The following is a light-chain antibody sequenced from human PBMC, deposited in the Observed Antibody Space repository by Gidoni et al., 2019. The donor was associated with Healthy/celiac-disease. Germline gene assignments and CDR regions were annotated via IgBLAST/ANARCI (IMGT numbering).Light chain of an antibody. J-gene: IGKJ4*01. V-gene: IGKV3-20*01. CDR3: QQYGSSPQLT. Sequence: EIVFTQSPGTLSLSPGESATLSCRASQSCSSSYLAWYQQKPGQAPRLLIYGASSRATGIPDRFSGSGSGTDFTLTISRLEPEDFAVYYCQQYGSSPQLTFGGGTKVEIK. CDR2: GAS. CDR1: QSCSSSY.